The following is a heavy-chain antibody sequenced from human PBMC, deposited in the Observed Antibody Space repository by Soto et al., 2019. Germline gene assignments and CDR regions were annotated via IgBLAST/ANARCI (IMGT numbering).Heavy chain of an antibody. D-gene: IGHD3-16*01. V-gene: IGHV5-51*01. Sequence: EVQLVQSGAEVKKPGESLKISCKGSGHSFTSYWFAWVRQMPGKGLEWMGIIYPGDSDTAYSPSFRGQVTFSADKSISTAYLHLSSLKASDTAMYFCARGGVTRGRDPYDIWGQGTMVTVSS. CDR2: IYPGDSDT. CDR1: GHSFTSYW. CDR3: ARGGVTRGRDPYDI. J-gene: IGHJ3*02.